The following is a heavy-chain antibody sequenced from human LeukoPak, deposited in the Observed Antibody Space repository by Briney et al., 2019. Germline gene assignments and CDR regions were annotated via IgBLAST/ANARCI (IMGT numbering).Heavy chain of an antibody. Sequence: TGGSLRLSCAASGFTFSSYAMSWVRQAPGKGLEWVSAISGSADSTYYADSVKGRFTISRDNSKNTLYLQMNSLRAEDTAVYYCAREQWELYYWGQGTLVTVSS. CDR2: ISGSADST. J-gene: IGHJ4*02. V-gene: IGHV3-23*01. CDR1: GFTFSSYA. CDR3: AREQWELYY. D-gene: IGHD1-26*01.